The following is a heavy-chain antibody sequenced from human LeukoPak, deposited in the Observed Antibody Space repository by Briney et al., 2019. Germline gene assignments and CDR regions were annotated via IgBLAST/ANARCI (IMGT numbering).Heavy chain of an antibody. D-gene: IGHD3-22*01. V-gene: IGHV3-23*01. Sequence: PGGSLRLSCAASRFTFSNYAMSWVRQAPGKGLEWVSGISGGGGSTYYADSVKGRFTISRDNSKNTLCLQMNSLRAEDTAVYYCAKDYYDSSGYSNPYFDYWGQGTLVTVSS. CDR2: ISGGGGST. CDR1: RFTFSNYA. CDR3: AKDYYDSSGYSNPYFDY. J-gene: IGHJ4*02.